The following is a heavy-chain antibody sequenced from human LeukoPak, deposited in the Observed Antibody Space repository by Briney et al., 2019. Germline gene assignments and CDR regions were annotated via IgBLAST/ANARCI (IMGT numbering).Heavy chain of an antibody. D-gene: IGHD2-2*01. Sequence: PSETLSLTCTVSGGSISSYYWSWIRQPPGKGLEWIGYIYYSGSTNYNPSLKSRVTISVDTSKNQFSLKLSSVTAADTAVYYCARDQPAANWFDPWGQGTLVTVSS. V-gene: IGHV4-59*01. CDR2: IYYSGST. CDR1: GGSISSYY. J-gene: IGHJ5*02. CDR3: ARDQPAANWFDP.